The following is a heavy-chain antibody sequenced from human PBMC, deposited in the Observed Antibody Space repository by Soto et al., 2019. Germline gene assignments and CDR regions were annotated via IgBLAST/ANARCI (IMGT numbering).Heavy chain of an antibody. CDR2: INHSGST. J-gene: IGHJ6*02. V-gene: IGHV4-34*01. D-gene: IGHD2-2*01. CDR3: ARVLSSYCSSTSCRREYGMDV. Sequence: SETLSLTCAVYGGSFSDYYWSWIRQPPGKGLEWIGEINHSGSTNYNPSLKSRVTISVDTSKNQFSLKLSSVTAADTAVYYCARVLSSYCSSTSCRREYGMDVWGQGTTVTVSS. CDR1: GGSFSDYY.